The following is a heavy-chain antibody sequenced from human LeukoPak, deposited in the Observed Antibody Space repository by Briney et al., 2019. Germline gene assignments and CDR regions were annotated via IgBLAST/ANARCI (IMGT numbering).Heavy chain of an antibody. CDR2: VYHRGST. D-gene: IGHD3-22*01. CDR3: ATRNYYASTGYYNY. V-gene: IGHV4-4*02. CDR1: GGSISTDNW. J-gene: IGHJ4*02. Sequence: PSGTLSLTCAVSGGSISTDNWWTWVRQPPGKGLEWIGEVYHRGSTNYNPSLKSRVHISVDKCKKQFSLQLTSVTAADTALYYCATRNYYASTGYYNYWGQGTLVTVSS.